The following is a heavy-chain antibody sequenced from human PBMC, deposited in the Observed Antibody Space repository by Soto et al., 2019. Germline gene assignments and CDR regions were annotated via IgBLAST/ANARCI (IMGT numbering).Heavy chain of an antibody. D-gene: IGHD2-15*01. V-gene: IGHV4-61*01. CDR2: IYYSGST. J-gene: IGHJ5*02. CDR1: GGSVSSGSYY. Sequence: SETLSLTCTVSGGSVSSGSYYWSWIRQPPGKGLEWIGYIYYSGSTSYNPSLKSRVTISVDTSKNQFSLKLSSVTAADTAVYYCARVGIVVVVAALNWFDPWGQGTLVTVSS. CDR3: ARVGIVVVVAALNWFDP.